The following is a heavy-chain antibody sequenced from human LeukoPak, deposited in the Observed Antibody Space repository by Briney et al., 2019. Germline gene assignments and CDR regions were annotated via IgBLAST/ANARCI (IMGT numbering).Heavy chain of an antibody. CDR3: AKRSLYSSGWYLDY. CDR2: ISGSGGST. V-gene: IGHV3-23*01. D-gene: IGHD6-19*01. Sequence: PGGSLRLSCAASGFTFSSYAMSWVRQAPGKGLEWVSAISGSGGSTYYADSVKGRFTISRDNSKNTLYLQMNSLRAEDTAVYYCAKRSLYSSGWYLDYWGQGTLVTVSS. CDR1: GFTFSSYA. J-gene: IGHJ4*02.